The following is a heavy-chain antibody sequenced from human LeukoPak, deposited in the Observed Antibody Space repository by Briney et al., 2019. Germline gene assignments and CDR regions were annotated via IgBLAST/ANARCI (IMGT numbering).Heavy chain of an antibody. J-gene: IGHJ3*02. CDR2: VSPNSGGT. CDR1: GYTFTGYS. CDR3: ARVLFGFEELLSRVVGFDI. V-gene: IGHV1-2*02. Sequence: ASVKVSCKASGYTFTGYSLHWVRQAPGQGLEWVGWVSPNSGGTNYAQKFQGRVTMTRDTSISTAYMELSRLTSDDTAFYYCARVLFGFEELLSRVVGFDIWGQGTMVSVSS. D-gene: IGHD3-10*01.